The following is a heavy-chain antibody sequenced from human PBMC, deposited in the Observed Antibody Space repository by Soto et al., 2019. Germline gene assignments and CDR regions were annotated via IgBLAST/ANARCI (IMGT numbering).Heavy chain of an antibody. V-gene: IGHV1-46*01. CDR2: VNPSGGHT. CDR1: GDTFTDYY. J-gene: IGHJ4*02. Sequence: QVQLVKSGAEVKKPGASVKVSCKASGDTFTDYYIHWVRQAPGQGLEWMGTVNPSGGHTTYAQHFLGRMTRTRDTSTSTLYMELTSLTSEDAAVYYCARGGHVVVVTAALDYWGQGTLVTVSS. CDR3: ARGGHVVVVTAALDY. D-gene: IGHD2-21*02.